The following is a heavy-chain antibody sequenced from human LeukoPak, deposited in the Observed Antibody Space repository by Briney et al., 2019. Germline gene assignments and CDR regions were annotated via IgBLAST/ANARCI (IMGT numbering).Heavy chain of an antibody. Sequence: GGSLRLSCAASGFTFSTYGMHWVRQAPGKGLEWVAFIRYDGRNKYYADSVKGRFTISRDNAKNSLYLQMNSLRAEDTAVYYCARYCSGGSCYPTSYYFDYWGQGTLVTVSS. CDR3: ARYCSGGSCYPTSYYFDY. CDR1: GFTFSTYG. D-gene: IGHD2-15*01. V-gene: IGHV3-30*02. J-gene: IGHJ4*02. CDR2: IRYDGRNK.